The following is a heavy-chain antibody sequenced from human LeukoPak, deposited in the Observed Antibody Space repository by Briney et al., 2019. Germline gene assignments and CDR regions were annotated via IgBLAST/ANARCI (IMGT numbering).Heavy chain of an antibody. V-gene: IGHV1-18*01. CDR3: ARDSVAVRPGWFDP. J-gene: IGHJ5*02. CDR1: GYTFTTYG. D-gene: IGHD6-6*01. CDR2: ISAYNGDT. Sequence: ASVKVSCKPTGYTFTTYGNSWVRQAPGQGLEWMGWISAYNGDTKYAQKFQGRVTLTTDTSTSTAYMELRSLRSDDTAVYYCARDSVAVRPGWFDPWGQGTLVTVSS.